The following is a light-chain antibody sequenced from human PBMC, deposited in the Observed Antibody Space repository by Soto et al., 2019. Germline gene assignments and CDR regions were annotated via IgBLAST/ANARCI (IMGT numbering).Light chain of an antibody. CDR3: FSYRSGNAPWV. J-gene: IGLJ3*02. CDR1: RSDVGGYNH. CDR2: EVT. V-gene: IGLV2-14*01. Sequence: QPVLTQPASVSGSPGQSITISCTGTRSDVGGYNHVSWYQQHPGKAPKLMIYEVTNRPSGVSIRFSASKSGNTASLTISGLQAEDEADYYCFSYRSGNAPWVFGGGTKLTVL.